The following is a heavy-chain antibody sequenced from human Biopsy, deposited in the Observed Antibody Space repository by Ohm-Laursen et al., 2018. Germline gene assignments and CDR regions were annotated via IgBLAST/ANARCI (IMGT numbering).Heavy chain of an antibody. CDR1: GFPFDDYA. Sequence: SLRLSCTASGFPFDDYAMHWVRQVPGKGLEWVAGIHWNSGVIDYVDSVKGRFTISRDNAKNFLYLQLNSLRTEDTALYYCARAYGNGFYRDAFDLWGQGTVVSVS. D-gene: IGHD6-19*01. CDR3: ARAYGNGFYRDAFDL. J-gene: IGHJ3*01. V-gene: IGHV3-9*01. CDR2: IHWNSGVI.